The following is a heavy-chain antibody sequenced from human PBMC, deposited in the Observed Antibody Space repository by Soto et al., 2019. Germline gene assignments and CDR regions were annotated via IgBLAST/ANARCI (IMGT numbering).Heavy chain of an antibody. J-gene: IGHJ4*02. CDR1: GYTFTGYY. V-gene: IGHV1-2*02. CDR2: ISPNSGGT. D-gene: IGHD6-6*01. Sequence: ASVKVSCKASGYTFTGYYMHWVRQAPGQGLEWMGWISPNSGGTNYAQKFQGRVTMTRDTSISTAYMELSRLRSDDTAVYYCARDSSSTAMYYFDYWGQGTLVTVSS. CDR3: ARDSSSTAMYYFDY.